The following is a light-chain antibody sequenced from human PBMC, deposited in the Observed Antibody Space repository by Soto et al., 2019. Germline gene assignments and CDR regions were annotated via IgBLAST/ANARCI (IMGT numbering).Light chain of an antibody. CDR2: AAS. CDR3: LQDHDDSRT. J-gene: IGKJ1*01. Sequence: ATQMTQSPSSLSASVGDRITITCRASRDIGRDLSWYQQKPGKAPTLLINAASNLQSGVPSRFRGSRSGTEFTLTVSSLQPEDFATYYCLQDHDDSRTFGQGTKVDIK. CDR1: RDIGRD. V-gene: IGKV1-6*01.